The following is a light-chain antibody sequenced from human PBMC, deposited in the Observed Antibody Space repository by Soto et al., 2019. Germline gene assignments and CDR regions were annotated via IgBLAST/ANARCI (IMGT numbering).Light chain of an antibody. J-gene: IGKJ5*01. CDR2: DAS. CDR1: QGISSA. Sequence: IQLTQSPSSLSASVGDRVTITCRASQGISSALAWYQQKPGKAPRLLLYDASSLETGVPSRFSGSGSGTDFTFTISSLQPEDIATYYCQHYDHLPITFGQGTRLENK. CDR3: QHYDHLPIT. V-gene: IGKV1-33*01.